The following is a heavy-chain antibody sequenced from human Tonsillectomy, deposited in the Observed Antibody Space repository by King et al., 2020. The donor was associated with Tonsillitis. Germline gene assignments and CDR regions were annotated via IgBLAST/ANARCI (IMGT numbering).Heavy chain of an antibody. CDR2: IYYSGST. D-gene: IGHD5-12*01. V-gene: IGHV4-31*03. J-gene: IGHJ4*01. CDR1: GGSISSGGYY. Sequence: VQLQESGPGLVRPSQTLSLTCTVSGGSISSGGYYWSWIRPHPGKGLEWIGYIYYSGSTYYNPSLKSRVTISGETSKNQFSLKLSSVTAADTAVYYCARGPEGLVANYYFDYWGHGTLVTVSS. CDR3: ARGPEGLVANYYFDY.